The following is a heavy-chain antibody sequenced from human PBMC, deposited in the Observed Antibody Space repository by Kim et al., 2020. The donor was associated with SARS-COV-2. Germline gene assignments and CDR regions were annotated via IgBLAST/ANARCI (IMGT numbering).Heavy chain of an antibody. CDR1: GFTFTNYG. V-gene: IGHV3-30*03. D-gene: IGHD3-10*01. CDR3: TRDQYFHGSGNYPGWFDP. Sequence: GGSLRLSCEASGFTFTNYGMHWVRQAPGKGLEWVAVISYDEFNKYYADSVKGRFTISRDNSKNMLFLEMTSLRADDTAMYHCTRDQYFHGSGNYPGWFDPWGRGTLVTVSS. J-gene: IGHJ5*02. CDR2: ISYDEFNK.